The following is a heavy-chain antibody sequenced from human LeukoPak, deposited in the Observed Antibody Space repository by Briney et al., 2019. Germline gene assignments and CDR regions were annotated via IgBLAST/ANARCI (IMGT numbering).Heavy chain of an antibody. D-gene: IGHD6-19*01. CDR2: INTNTGNP. CDR1: GYTFTGYY. J-gene: IGHJ4*02. Sequence: ASVKVSCKASGYTFTGYYMHWVRQAPGQGLEWMGWINTNTGNPTYAQGFTGRFVFSLDTSVSTAYLQISSLKAEDTAVYYCARRDEYSSGPGPDYYFDYWGQGTLVTVSS. CDR3: ARRDEYSSGPGPDYYFDY. V-gene: IGHV7-4-1*02.